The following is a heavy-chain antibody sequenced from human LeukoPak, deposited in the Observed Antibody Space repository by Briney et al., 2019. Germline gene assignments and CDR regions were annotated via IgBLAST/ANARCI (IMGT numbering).Heavy chain of an antibody. Sequence: ASVKVSCKVSGYTLTELSMHWVRQAPGKGLEWMGGFDPEDGVTIYAQKFQGRVTMTEDTSTDTAYMELSSLRSEDTAVYYCATPAGDSYGIVFDYWGQGTLVTVSS. J-gene: IGHJ4*02. CDR2: FDPEDGVT. CDR3: ATPAGDSYGIVFDY. V-gene: IGHV1-24*01. CDR1: GYTLTELS. D-gene: IGHD5-18*01.